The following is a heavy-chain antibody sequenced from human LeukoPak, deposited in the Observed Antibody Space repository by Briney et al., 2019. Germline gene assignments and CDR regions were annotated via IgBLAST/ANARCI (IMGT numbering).Heavy chain of an antibody. CDR2: IIPIFGTA. V-gene: IGHV1-69*05. J-gene: IGHJ4*02. Sequence: GASVKVSCKASGGTFSSYAISWVRQAPGQGLEWMGGIIPIFGTANYAQKFQGRVTITTDESTSTAYMELSNLRSEDTAVYYCARSMNHRGSYLGGGVDYWGQGTLVTVSS. CDR1: GGTFSSYA. D-gene: IGHD1-26*01. CDR3: ARSMNHRGSYLGGGVDY.